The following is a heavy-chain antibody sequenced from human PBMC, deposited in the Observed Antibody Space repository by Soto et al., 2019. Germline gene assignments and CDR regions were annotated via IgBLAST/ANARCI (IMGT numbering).Heavy chain of an antibody. Sequence: QVQLQESGPGLVKPSGTLSLTCAVSGDSVSSPYWWCWVRQPPGKGLEWIGEVFHTGTTSYNPSLRLRVTISLDKSNNQFSLDLSSVTAAEPAVYYCARSAGWYAVHSWGPGTLVVVSS. J-gene: IGHJ4*02. CDR3: ARSAGWYAVHS. V-gene: IGHV4-4*02. CDR2: VFHTGTT. D-gene: IGHD6-19*01. CDR1: GDSVSSPYW.